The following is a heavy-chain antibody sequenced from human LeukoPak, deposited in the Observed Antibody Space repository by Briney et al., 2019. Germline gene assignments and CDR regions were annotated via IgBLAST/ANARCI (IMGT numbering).Heavy chain of an antibody. CDR1: GFTFSSYG. J-gene: IGHJ6*03. CDR2: INQGETEK. V-gene: IGHV3-7*03. CDR3: ARATGTVTIYYYYYMDV. D-gene: IGHD4-17*01. Sequence: GGSLRLSCAASGFTFSSYGMSWVRQAPGKGLKWVASINQGETEKYYVDSVKGRFTISRDNGKNSLYLQMNSLRAEDTALYYCARATGTVTIYYYYYMDVWGKGTTVTVSS.